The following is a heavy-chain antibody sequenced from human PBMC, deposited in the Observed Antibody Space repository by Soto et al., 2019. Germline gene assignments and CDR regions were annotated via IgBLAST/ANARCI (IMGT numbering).Heavy chain of an antibody. D-gene: IGHD2-8*01. J-gene: IGHJ6*03. Sequence: SETLSLTCTVSGVSISSGGYYWSWIRQHPGKGLEWIGYIYYSGSTYYNPSLKSRVTISVDTSKNQFSLKLSSVTAADTAVYYCARGVLMVYAIPPRNYMDVWGKGTTVTVSS. CDR3: ARGVLMVYAIPPRNYMDV. CDR2: IYYSGST. V-gene: IGHV4-31*03. CDR1: GVSISSGGYY.